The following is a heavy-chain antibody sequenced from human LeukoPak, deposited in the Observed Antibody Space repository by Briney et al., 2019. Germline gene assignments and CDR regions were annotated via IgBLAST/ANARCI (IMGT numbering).Heavy chain of an antibody. D-gene: IGHD3-3*01. Sequence: GSLRLSCAASGFTFSSYAMSWIRQPPGKGLEWIGSIYYSGSTYYNPSLKSRVTISVDTSKNQFSLKLSSVTAADTAVYYCARHGPSYYDFWSGYSGSLDYWGQGTLVTVSS. CDR3: ARHGPSYYDFWSGYSGSLDY. J-gene: IGHJ4*02. CDR2: IYYSGST. CDR1: GFTFSSYA. V-gene: IGHV4-39*01.